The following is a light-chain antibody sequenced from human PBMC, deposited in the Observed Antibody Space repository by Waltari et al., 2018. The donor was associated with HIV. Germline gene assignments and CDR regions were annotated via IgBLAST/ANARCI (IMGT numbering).Light chain of an antibody. J-gene: IGLJ3*02. Sequence: QSVLTQPPSTSGTPGQRVTISCSGNSSNIGSNYIYWYRQVPGTTPQHLMYTNNWPPSGVPDRFSGSRSGTSASLAISGLRSGDEADYYCAAWDDSLNGWVFGGGTKLTVL. CDR1: SSNIGSNY. CDR2: TNN. V-gene: IGLV1-47*01. CDR3: AAWDDSLNGWV.